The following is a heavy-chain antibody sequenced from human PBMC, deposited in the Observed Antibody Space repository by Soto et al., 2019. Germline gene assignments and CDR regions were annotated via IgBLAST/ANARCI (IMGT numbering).Heavy chain of an antibody. CDR3: ARDPYTLYYFDY. Sequence: QVQLVESGGGVVQPGRSLRLSCAASGFPFSTYTLHWVRQAPGKGLEWVAVMSFDGNNKYYADSVKGRFTISRDNSNNRLYLQRNSLRAEDTAVYYCARDPYTLYYFDYWVQGTLVTVSS. CDR2: MSFDGNNK. CDR1: GFPFSTYT. D-gene: IGHD2-2*02. J-gene: IGHJ4*02. V-gene: IGHV3-30-3*01.